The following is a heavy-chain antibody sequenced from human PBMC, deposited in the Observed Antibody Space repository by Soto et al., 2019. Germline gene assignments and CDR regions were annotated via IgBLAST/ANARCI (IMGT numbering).Heavy chain of an antibody. V-gene: IGHV3-33*01. CDR3: ARETFPGGYGPNFDY. CDR2: IWYDGSNK. J-gene: IGHJ4*02. Sequence: GGSLRLSCAASGFTFSSYGMHWVRQAPGKGLEWVAVIWYDGSNKYYADSVKGRFTISRDNSKNTLYLQMNSLRAEDTAVYYCARETFPGGYGPNFDYWGQGTLVTVSS. D-gene: IGHD5-12*01. CDR1: GFTFSSYG.